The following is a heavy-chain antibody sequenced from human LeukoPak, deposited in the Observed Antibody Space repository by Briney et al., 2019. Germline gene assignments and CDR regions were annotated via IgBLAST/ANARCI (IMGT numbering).Heavy chain of an antibody. V-gene: IGHV4-30-2*02. D-gene: IGHD6-13*01. CDR1: GGSISSGGYY. CDR2: IYHSGST. Sequence: PSETLSLTCTVSGGSISSGGYYWSWIRQPPGKGLEWIGYIYHSGSTYYNPSLKSRVTISVDRSKNQFSLKLSSVTAADTAVYYCARRKARIAAGGAFDIWGQGTMVTVSS. CDR3: ARRKARIAAGGAFDI. J-gene: IGHJ3*02.